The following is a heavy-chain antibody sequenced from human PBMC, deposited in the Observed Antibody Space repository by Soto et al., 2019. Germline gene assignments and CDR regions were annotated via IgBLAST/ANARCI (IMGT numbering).Heavy chain of an antibody. CDR3: AAGYSTGLDAFDI. J-gene: IGHJ3*02. CDR2: IFPGDSDT. CDR1: GYNFANFW. V-gene: IGHV5-51*01. Sequence: GESLKISCKGSGYNFANFWIGWVRQMPGKGLEWMGMIFPGDSDTKNSPSLEGQITMSVDKSESSAYLQWRSLKASDTAIYYCAAGYSTGLDAFDIWGQGTMVNDSS. D-gene: IGHD2-8*02.